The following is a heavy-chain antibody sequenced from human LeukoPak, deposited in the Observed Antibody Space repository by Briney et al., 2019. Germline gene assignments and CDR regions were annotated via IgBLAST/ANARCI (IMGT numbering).Heavy chain of an antibody. D-gene: IGHD6-6*01. V-gene: IGHV3-21*06. CDR1: GFTFSSYS. J-gene: IGHJ6*03. Sequence: GGSLRLSCAASGFTFSSYSMNWVRQAPGKGLEWVSFISSSSSYIYYTDSVKGRFTISRDNARNSLFLQMNSLRADDTAVYYCARAPPGIATLAGYMDVWAKGPRSASP. CDR2: ISSSSSYI. CDR3: ARAPPGIATLAGYMDV.